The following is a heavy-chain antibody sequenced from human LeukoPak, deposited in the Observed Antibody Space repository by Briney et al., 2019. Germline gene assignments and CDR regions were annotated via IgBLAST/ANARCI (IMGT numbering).Heavy chain of an antibody. D-gene: IGHD3-10*01. CDR3: AKGSPYGSGSDNNWFDP. CDR1: GFTFDDYA. CDR2: ITWNSDTI. Sequence: GRSLRLSCIASGFTFDDYAMHWVRQVPGKGLEWVSGITWNSDTIAYADSVEGRFTISRDNAKNSLYLQMNSLRAEDTAFYYCAKGSPYGSGSDNNWFDPWGQGTLVTVSS. V-gene: IGHV3-9*01. J-gene: IGHJ5*02.